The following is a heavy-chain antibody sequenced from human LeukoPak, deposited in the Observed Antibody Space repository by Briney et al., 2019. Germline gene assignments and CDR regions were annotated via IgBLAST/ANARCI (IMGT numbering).Heavy chain of an antibody. D-gene: IGHD1-26*01. CDR2: ISYDGSNK. Sequence: TGGSLRLSCVASGFTFSSYWTSWVRQAPGKGLEWVAVISYDGSNKYYADSVKGRFTISRDNSKNTLYLQMNSLRAEDTAVYYCAKVPVGATNFDYWGQGTLVTVSS. CDR3: AKVPVGATNFDY. J-gene: IGHJ4*02. V-gene: IGHV3-30*18. CDR1: GFTFSSYW.